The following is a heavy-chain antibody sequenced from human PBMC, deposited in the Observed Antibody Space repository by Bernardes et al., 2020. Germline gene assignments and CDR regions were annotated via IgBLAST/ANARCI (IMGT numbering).Heavy chain of an antibody. V-gene: IGHV4-39*01. J-gene: IGHJ4*02. CDR2: IYYSGST. Sequence: SETLSLTCTVSGGSISSSSYYWGWIRQPPGKGLEWIGSIYYSGSTYYNPSLKSRVTISVDTSKNQFSLKLSSVTAADTAVYYCARTGFWSGYYEFDYWGQGTLVTVSS. D-gene: IGHD3-3*01. CDR1: GGSISSSSYY. CDR3: ARTGFWSGYYEFDY.